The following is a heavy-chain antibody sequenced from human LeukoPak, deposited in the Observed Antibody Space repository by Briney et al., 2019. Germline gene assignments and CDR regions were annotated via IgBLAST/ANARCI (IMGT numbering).Heavy chain of an antibody. CDR1: GFTFSSYA. J-gene: IGHJ4*02. V-gene: IGHV3-23*01. D-gene: IGHD3-22*01. CDR2: ISGSGGST. CDR3: AKEGDWAYNYDSSGYYGSFDC. Sequence: GGSLRLSCAASGFTFSSYAMSWVRQAPGKGLEWVSAISGSGGSTYYADSVKGRFTISRDNSKNTLYLQMNSLRAEDTAVYYCAKEGDWAYNYDSSGYYGSFDCWGQGTLVTVSS.